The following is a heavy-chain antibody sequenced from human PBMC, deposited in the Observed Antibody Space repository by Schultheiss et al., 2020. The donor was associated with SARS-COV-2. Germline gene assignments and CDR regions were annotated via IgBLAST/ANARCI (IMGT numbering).Heavy chain of an antibody. CDR2: IWNDGSNK. J-gene: IGHJ4*02. D-gene: IGHD4-23*01. V-gene: IGHV3-33*08. CDR3: AREGNTFYFDY. Sequence: GSLKISCAASGFTFSSYEMNWVRQAPGKGLEWVAVIWNDGSNKYYADSVKGRFTISRDNSKNTLYLQMKSLRAEDTAVYYCAREGNTFYFDYWGQGTLVTVSS. CDR1: GFTFSSYE.